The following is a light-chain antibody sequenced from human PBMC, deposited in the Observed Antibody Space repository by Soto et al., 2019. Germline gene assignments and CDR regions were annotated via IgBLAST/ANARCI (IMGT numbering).Light chain of an antibody. J-gene: IGLJ1*01. CDR1: SSDVGGYNY. V-gene: IGLV2-14*01. Sequence: QSALTQPASVSGSPGQSITISCTGTSSDVGGYNYVSWYQQEPGKAPKLMIYDVTNLPSGVSNRFSGSKSGNTASLTISGLQSEDEADYYCGSYTSGTTVVFGTGTKLTVL. CDR2: DVT. CDR3: GSYTSGTTVV.